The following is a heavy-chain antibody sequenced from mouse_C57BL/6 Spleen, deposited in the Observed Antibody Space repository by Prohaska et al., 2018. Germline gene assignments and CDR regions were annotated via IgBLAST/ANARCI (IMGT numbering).Heavy chain of an antibody. CDR2: INSDGSAI. Sequence: GGGLVQPGGSRGLSCEGSGFTFSGFWMSWVRQTPGKTLEWIGDINSDGSAINYAPSIKDRFTIFRDNDKSTLYLQMSNVRSEDTATYFCMRYGSNYWYFDVWGTGTTVTVSS. D-gene: IGHD1-1*01. J-gene: IGHJ1*03. CDR1: GFTFSGFW. V-gene: IGHV11-2*01. CDR3: MRYGSNYWYFDV.